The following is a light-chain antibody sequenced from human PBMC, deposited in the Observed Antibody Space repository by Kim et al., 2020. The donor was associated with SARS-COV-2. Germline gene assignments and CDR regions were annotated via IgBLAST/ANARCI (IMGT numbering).Light chain of an antibody. CDR3: QAWDGSTVV. Sequence: SYELTQPPSASVSPGQTASITCSGDKLGDKYACWYQQKPGQSPVLVIYQDSKRPSGIPERFSGSNSGNTATLTISRTQAMDEADYYCQAWDGSTVVFGGG. CDR1: KLGDKY. V-gene: IGLV3-1*01. CDR2: QDS. J-gene: IGLJ2*01.